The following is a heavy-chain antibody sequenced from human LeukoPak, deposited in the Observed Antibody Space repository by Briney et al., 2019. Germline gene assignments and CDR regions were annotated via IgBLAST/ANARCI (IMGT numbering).Heavy chain of an antibody. CDR2: ISGSGGRT. Sequence: GGTLRLSCAASGFTFSSYGMNWVRQAPGKGLEGVSNISGSGGRTFYGDSVKGRFIISRDISKNTLYLQMHSLRADDTAVYYCAKDDSALWFGELSHYFNWWGQGTLVTVSS. CDR3: AKDDSALWFGELSHYFNW. CDR1: GFTFSSYG. D-gene: IGHD3-10*01. V-gene: IGHV3-23*01. J-gene: IGHJ4*02.